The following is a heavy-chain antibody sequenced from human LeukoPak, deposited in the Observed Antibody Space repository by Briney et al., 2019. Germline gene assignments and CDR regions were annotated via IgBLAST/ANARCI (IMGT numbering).Heavy chain of an antibody. CDR2: ISSAGNIM. CDR3: AREAYSSASFDY. D-gene: IGHD6-25*01. V-gene: IGHV3-11*01. J-gene: IGHJ4*02. CDR1: GFTFSDYY. Sequence: PRGSLRLSCAASGFTFSDYYMSWIRQAPGKGLEWVSYISSAGNIMYYADSVKGRFTISRDNTKNSLYLQMNSLRAEDTAVYYCAREAYSSASFDYWGQGTLVTVSS.